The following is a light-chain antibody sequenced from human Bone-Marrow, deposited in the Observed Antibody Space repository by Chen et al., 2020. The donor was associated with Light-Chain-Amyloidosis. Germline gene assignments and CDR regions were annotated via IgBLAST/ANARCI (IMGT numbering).Light chain of an antibody. CDR2: DDS. CDR3: QVWDRSSDRPV. V-gene: IGLV3-21*02. J-gene: IGLJ3*02. CDR1: NIGSTS. Sequence: SYVLTQPSSVSVAPGQTATIACGGNNIGSTSVHWYQQTPGQAPLLVVYDDSDRPSGIPEQLSGANSGKTATLTISRVEAGDEADYYCQVWDRSSDRPVFGGGTKLTVL.